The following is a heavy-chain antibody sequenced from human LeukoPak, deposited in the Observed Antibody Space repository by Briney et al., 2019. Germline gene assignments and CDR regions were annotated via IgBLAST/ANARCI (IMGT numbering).Heavy chain of an antibody. Sequence: GGSLRLSCAASGFTFSSYTMNWVRQAPGKGLEWVAVIWYDGSNKYYADSVKGRFTISRDNSKNTLYLQMNSLRAEDTAVYYCARDWPGRYCSGGSCYSGAAFDIWGQGTMVTVSS. CDR1: GFTFSSYT. V-gene: IGHV3-33*08. CDR3: ARDWPGRYCSGGSCYSGAAFDI. J-gene: IGHJ3*02. CDR2: IWYDGSNK. D-gene: IGHD2-15*01.